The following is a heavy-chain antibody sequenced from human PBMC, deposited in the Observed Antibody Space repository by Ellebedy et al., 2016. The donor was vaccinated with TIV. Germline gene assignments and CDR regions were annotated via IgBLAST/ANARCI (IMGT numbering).Heavy chain of an antibody. CDR3: ARRGAVASYAFDM. CDR1: GDSIRSSF. Sequence: MPSETLSLTCSVSGDSIRSSFWSRIRQPPGKGLEWIGSIYYSGSTSYNPSLKSRVTLSVDTSRNHFSLRVTSVTAADTAMYFCARRGAVASYAFDMWGQGTVVTVSS. V-gene: IGHV4-59*08. CDR2: IYYSGST. D-gene: IGHD6-19*01. J-gene: IGHJ3*02.